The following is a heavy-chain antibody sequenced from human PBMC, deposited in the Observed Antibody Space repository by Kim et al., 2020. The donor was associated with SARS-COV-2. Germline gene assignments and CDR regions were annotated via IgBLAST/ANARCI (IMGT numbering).Heavy chain of an antibody. D-gene: IGHD2-15*01. CDR2: IYYSGST. CDR3: ARALNYSPYGMDV. J-gene: IGHJ6*02. V-gene: IGHV4-59*13. Sequence: SETLSLTCTVSGGSISSYYWSWIRQPPGKGLEWIGYIYYSGSTNYNPSLKSRVTISVDTSKNQFSLKLSSVTAADTAVYYCARALNYSPYGMDVWGQGTTVTVSS. CDR1: GGSISSYY.